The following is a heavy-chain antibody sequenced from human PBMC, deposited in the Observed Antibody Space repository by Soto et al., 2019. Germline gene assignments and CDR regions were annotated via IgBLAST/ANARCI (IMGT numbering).Heavy chain of an antibody. J-gene: IGHJ4*02. V-gene: IGHV3-23*01. CDR2: ISGTGGST. CDR1: GFTFNNYA. Sequence: EVQVLDSGGGLVQPGGSLRLSCAASGFTFNNYAMNWVRQAPGKGLEWVATISGTGGSTYYADSVKGRFTISRDNSKNARDLEMKSLGVEDTAVYYCAKDRLGGNFDYWGQGTQVTVSS. CDR3: AKDRLGGNFDY.